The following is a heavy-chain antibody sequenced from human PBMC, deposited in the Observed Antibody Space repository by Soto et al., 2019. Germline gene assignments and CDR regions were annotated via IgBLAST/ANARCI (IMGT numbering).Heavy chain of an antibody. J-gene: IGHJ4*02. CDR2: FRSGGDDDTT. Sequence: GGSLRLSCAASGFTFSSYSMSWVRQAPGKGLEWVSGFRSGGDDDTTYYADSVRGRFTISRDNSKNTLFLQMNSLRAEDTAIYYCAKKVNSGSGSQFLDYWGPGTLVTVYS. CDR1: GFTFSSYS. CDR3: AKKVNSGSGSQFLDY. D-gene: IGHD3-10*01. V-gene: IGHV3-23*01.